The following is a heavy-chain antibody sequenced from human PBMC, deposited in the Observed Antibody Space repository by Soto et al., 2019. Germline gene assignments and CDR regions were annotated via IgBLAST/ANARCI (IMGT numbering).Heavy chain of an antibody. Sequence: SETLSLTCTVSGGSISSGGYYWSWIRQHPGKGLEWIGYIYYSGSTYYNPSLKSRVTISVDTSKNQFSLKLSSVTAADTAVYYCARVWGYCSSTSCYTGGLDYWGQGTLVTVSS. CDR2: IYYSGST. D-gene: IGHD2-2*02. J-gene: IGHJ4*02. CDR3: ARVWGYCSSTSCYTGGLDY. CDR1: GGSISSGGYY. V-gene: IGHV4-31*03.